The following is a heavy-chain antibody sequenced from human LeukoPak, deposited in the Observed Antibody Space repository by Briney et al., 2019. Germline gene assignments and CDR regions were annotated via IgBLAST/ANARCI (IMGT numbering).Heavy chain of an antibody. CDR3: ASGAYSYYYMDV. CDR2: VYYSGST. Sequence: SETLSLTCSVSGDSISSYYWTWIRQPPGKGLEWIGYVYYSGSTNYNPSLKGRVTISVDTSKNQFSLKLSSVTAADTAVYYCASGAYSYYYMDVWGKGTTVTISS. CDR1: GDSISSYY. D-gene: IGHD1-26*01. J-gene: IGHJ6*03. V-gene: IGHV4-59*01.